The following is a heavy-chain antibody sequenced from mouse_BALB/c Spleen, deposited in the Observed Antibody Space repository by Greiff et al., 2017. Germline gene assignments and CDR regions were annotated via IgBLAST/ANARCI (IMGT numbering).Heavy chain of an antibody. J-gene: IGHJ4*01. V-gene: IGHV5-4*02. Sequence: EVKLVESGGGLVKPGGSLKLSCAASGFTFSDYYMYWVRQTPEKRLEWVATISDGGSYTYYPDSVKGRFTISRDNAKNNLYLQMSSLKSEDTAMYYCARSPYGNYYYYAMDDWGQGTSVTVSS. CDR1: GFTFSDYY. CDR2: ISDGGSYT. D-gene: IGHD2-10*02. CDR3: ARSPYGNYYYYAMDD.